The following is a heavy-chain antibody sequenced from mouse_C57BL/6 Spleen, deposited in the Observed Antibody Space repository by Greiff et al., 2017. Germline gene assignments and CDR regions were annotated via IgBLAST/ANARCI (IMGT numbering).Heavy chain of an antibody. CDR2: IYPSDSET. J-gene: IGHJ4*01. D-gene: IGHD1-1*01. CDR1: GYTFTSYW. V-gene: IGHV1-61*01. CDR3: ARWHYGSSYAMDY. Sequence: QVQLQQPGAELVRPGSSVKLSCKASGYTFTSYWMDWVKQRPGQGLEWIGNIYPSDSETHYNQKFKDKATLTVDKSSSTAYMQLSSLTSEDSAVYYCARWHYGSSYAMDYWGQGTSVTVSS.